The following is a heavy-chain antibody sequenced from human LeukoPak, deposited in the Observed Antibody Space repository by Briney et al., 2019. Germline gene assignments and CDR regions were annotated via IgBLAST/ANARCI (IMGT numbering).Heavy chain of an antibody. J-gene: IGHJ4*02. D-gene: IGHD1-1*01. V-gene: IGHV3-49*03. CDR3: TRDRGAYNLYDY. CDR1: GFTLGDYA. Sequence: LRLSCTASGFTLGDYAESWIRQAPGKGLEWVGFIRSKAYGETADYAASVKGRFTISRDDSKAIAYLQMNSLKTEDTAVYHCTRDRGAYNLYDYWGQGTLVTVSS. CDR2: IRSKAYGETA.